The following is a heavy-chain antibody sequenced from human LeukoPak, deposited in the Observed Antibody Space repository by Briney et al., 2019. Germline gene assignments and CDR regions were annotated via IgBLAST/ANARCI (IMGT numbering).Heavy chain of an antibody. V-gene: IGHV3-23*01. D-gene: IGHD6-13*01. CDR3: AKDYSGSWYYFDY. CDR2: ISSSGGSI. J-gene: IGHJ4*02. Sequence: WIRQTPGKGLEWVSTISSSGGSIYYSDSVKGRFTISRDNSKNTLYLQMNSLRAEDTAVYYCAKDYSGSWYYFDYWGQGTLVTVSS.